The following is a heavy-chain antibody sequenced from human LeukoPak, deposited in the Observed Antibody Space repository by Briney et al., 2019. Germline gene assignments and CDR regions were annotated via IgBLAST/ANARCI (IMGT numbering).Heavy chain of an antibody. V-gene: IGHV3-30*18. CDR2: VSYDGSNK. CDR1: GFTFSSYG. Sequence: GGPLRLSCAASGFTFSSYGMHWVRQVPGKGLDWVAVVSYDGSNKYYADSVKGRFTISRDNSKKTLYLQMNSLSPDDTALYYCAKARPPYGDYSYYFDYWGLGTLVTVSS. CDR3: AKARPPYGDYSYYFDY. J-gene: IGHJ4*02. D-gene: IGHD4-17*01.